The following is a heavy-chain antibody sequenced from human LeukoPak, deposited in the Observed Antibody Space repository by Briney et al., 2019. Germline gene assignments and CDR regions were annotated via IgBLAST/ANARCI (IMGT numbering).Heavy chain of an antibody. CDR1: GYTFTSYW. V-gene: IGHV5-51*01. J-gene: IGHJ3*02. D-gene: IGHD3-22*01. CDR3: ARRLMYYYDTSGYDVAFDI. CDR2: IYPDDSDI. Sequence: GESLKISCKGFGYTFTSYWIGWVRQMPGKGLEWMGIIYPDDSDITYSPSFQGQGTISADKPISTAYLQWNSLKASDTAMYYCARRLMYYYDTSGYDVAFDIWGQGTMVTVSS.